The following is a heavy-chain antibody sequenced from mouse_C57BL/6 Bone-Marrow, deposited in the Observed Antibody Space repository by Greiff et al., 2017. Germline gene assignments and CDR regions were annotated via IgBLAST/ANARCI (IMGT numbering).Heavy chain of an antibody. CDR2: IDPENGDT. CDR3: TTHYYGSSYAMDY. CDR1: GFNIKDDY. V-gene: IGHV14-4*01. D-gene: IGHD1-1*01. J-gene: IGHJ4*01. Sequence: VQLQQSGAELVRPGASVKLSCTASGFNIKDDYMHWVKQRPEQGLEWIGWIDPENGDTEYASKFQGKATITADPSSNTAYLQLSSLTSEDTAVYYCTTHYYGSSYAMDYWGQGTSVTVSS.